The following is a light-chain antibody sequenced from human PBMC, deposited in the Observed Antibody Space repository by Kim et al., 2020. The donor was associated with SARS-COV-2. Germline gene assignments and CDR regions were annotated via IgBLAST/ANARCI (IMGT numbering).Light chain of an antibody. CDR3: QQYDNLPLA. V-gene: IGKV1-33*01. CDR1: QDISNY. J-gene: IGKJ4*01. CDR2: DAS. Sequence: DIQMTQSPSSLSASVGDRVTITCQASQDISNYLNWYQQKPGKAPKLLIYDASNLETGVPSRFSGSGSGTDFTFTISSLQPEDIATYYCQQYDNLPLACGRETKVEI.